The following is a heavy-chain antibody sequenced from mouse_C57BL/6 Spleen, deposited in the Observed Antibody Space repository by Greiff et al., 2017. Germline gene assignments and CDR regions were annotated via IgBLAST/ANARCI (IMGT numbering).Heavy chain of an antibody. CDR3: ARGGYGSRYYFDY. CDR1: GYTFTSYW. CDR2: IDPSDSET. Sequence: VQLQQPGAELVRPGSSVKLSCKASGYTFTSYWMHWVKQRPIQGLEWIGNIDPSDSETHYNQKFKDKATLTVDKSSSTAYMQLSSLTSEDSAVYYCARGGYGSRYYFDYWGQGTTLTVSS. V-gene: IGHV1-52*01. D-gene: IGHD1-1*01. J-gene: IGHJ2*01.